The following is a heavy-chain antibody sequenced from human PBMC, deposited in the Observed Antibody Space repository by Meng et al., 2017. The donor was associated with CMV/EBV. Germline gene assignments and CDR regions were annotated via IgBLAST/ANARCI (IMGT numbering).Heavy chain of an antibody. V-gene: IGHV1-8*03. D-gene: IGHD5-24*01. CDR3: ARDKDGDGYNIGNGMDV. CDR1: AYTFINYE. J-gene: IGHJ6*02. CDR2: MSPNSGNA. Sequence: ASVKVSCKASAYTFINYEINWVRQATGQGLEWVGWMSPNSGNAAYTQKFQGRVTITRNTSISTAYMELSSLRSEDTAVYYCARDKDGDGYNIGNGMDVWGQGTTVTVSS.